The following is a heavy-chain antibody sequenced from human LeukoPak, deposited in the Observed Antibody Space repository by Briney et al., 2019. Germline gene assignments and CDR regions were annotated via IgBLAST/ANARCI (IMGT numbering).Heavy chain of an antibody. CDR1: GFTFDDFA. CDR2: INSDGSAT. CDR3: ASDSPYYGMDV. Sequence: GGSLRLSCAASGFTFDDFAMHWVRQAPGKGLEWVSGINSDGSATIYADSVRGRFTISRDNAKNTLYLQMSGLRVDDAAVYHCASDSPYYGMDVWGQGTTVTVSS. V-gene: IGHV3-74*01. J-gene: IGHJ6*02.